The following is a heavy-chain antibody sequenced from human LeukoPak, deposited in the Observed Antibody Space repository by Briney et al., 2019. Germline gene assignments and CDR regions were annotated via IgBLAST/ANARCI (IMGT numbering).Heavy chain of an antibody. CDR3: AKGFLESSYGMDV. CDR2: ISWNSGSI. Sequence: GGSLRLSCAASGFTFDDYAIHWVRQAPGKGLEWVSGISWNSGSIRYADSVKGRFTISRDNAKNSLYLQMNSLRAEDTALYYCAKGFLESSYGMDVWGQGTTVTVSS. D-gene: IGHD3-3*01. V-gene: IGHV3-9*01. J-gene: IGHJ6*02. CDR1: GFTFDDYA.